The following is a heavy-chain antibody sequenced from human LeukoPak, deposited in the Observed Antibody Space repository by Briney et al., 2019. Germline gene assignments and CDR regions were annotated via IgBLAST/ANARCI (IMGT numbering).Heavy chain of an antibody. CDR2: INTDGSST. J-gene: IGHJ4*02. D-gene: IGHD3-3*01. CDR1: AFSLSAYN. CDR3: ARGNTIFGVVIDIDY. Sequence: PGGSLRLSCAASAFSLSAYNMNWVRQAPGKGLVWVSRINTDGSSTSYADSVKGRFTISRDNAKNTLYLQMNSLRAEDTAVYYCARGNTIFGVVIDIDYWGQGTLVTVSS. V-gene: IGHV3-74*01.